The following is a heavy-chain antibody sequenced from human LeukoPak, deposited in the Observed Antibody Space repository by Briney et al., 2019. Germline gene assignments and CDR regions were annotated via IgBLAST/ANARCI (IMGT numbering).Heavy chain of an antibody. Sequence: GASVKVSCKASGYTFTSYGISWVRQAPGQGLEWMGWISAYNGNTNYAQKLQGRVTMTTDTSTSTAYMELRSLRSDAAAVYYCATAKDSSGSDYWGQGTLVTVSS. CDR2: ISAYNGNT. CDR1: GYTFTSYG. V-gene: IGHV1-18*01. J-gene: IGHJ4*02. D-gene: IGHD3-22*01. CDR3: ATAKDSSGSDY.